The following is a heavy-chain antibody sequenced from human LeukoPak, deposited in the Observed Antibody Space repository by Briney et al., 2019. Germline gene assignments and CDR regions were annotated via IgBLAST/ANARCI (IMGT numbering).Heavy chain of an antibody. CDR1: GFTFSSYS. J-gene: IGHJ4*02. CDR2: ISSSSSTI. CDR3: ARDQGSRSRPFAYYYESSGYYYDY. Sequence: PGGSLSLSCAASGFTFSSYSMKWVRQAPGKGLEWVSYISSSSSTIYYADSVKGRFTISRDNAKNSLYLQMNSLRDEDTAVYYCARDQGSRSRPFAYYYESSGYYYDYWGQGTLVTVSS. D-gene: IGHD3-22*01. V-gene: IGHV3-48*02.